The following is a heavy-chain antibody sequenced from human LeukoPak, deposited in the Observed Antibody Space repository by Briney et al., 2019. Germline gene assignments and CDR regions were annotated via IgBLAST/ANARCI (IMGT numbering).Heavy chain of an antibody. Sequence: PGRSLRLSCTASGFTFGDAAVGWVRQAPGKGLEWVGFIKSKVYGATKHYGASVEGRFTMSRDDSQNIAYLQMNSLKIEDTAVYYCTRDPVAVPGYYYFGVDVWGQGTTVTVSS. CDR3: TRDPVAVPGYYYFGVDV. CDR2: IKSKVYGATK. D-gene: IGHD3/OR15-3a*01. V-gene: IGHV3-49*04. CDR1: GFTFGDAA. J-gene: IGHJ6*02.